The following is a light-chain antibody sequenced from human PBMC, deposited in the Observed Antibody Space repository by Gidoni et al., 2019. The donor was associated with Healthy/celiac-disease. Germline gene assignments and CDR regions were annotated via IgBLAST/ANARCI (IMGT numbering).Light chain of an antibody. Sequence: QSALTQPPSVSGAPGQRVTISCTGSSSNIGGGYDVHWYQQLPGTAPKLLIYGDSNRPSGVPDRFSGSKSGTSASLAITGLQAEDEADYYCQSYDSSLSGSEVFGGGTKLTVL. CDR1: SSNIGGGYD. CDR2: GDS. J-gene: IGLJ2*01. V-gene: IGLV1-40*01. CDR3: QSYDSSLSGSEV.